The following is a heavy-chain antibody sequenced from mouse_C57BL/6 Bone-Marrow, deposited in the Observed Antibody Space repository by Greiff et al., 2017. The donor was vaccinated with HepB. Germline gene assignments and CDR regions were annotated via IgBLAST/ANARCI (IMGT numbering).Heavy chain of an antibody. Sequence: EVKLVESGGGLVQPGGSLSLSCAASGFTFTDYYMSWVRQPPGKALEWLGFIRNKANGYSTEYSASVKGRFTISRDNSQSILYLQMNALRAEDSATYYCARYYYGSSPYCAMDYWGQGTSVTVSS. CDR3: ARYYYGSSPYCAMDY. CDR2: IRNKANGYST. J-gene: IGHJ4*01. CDR1: GFTFTDYY. D-gene: IGHD1-1*01. V-gene: IGHV7-3*01.